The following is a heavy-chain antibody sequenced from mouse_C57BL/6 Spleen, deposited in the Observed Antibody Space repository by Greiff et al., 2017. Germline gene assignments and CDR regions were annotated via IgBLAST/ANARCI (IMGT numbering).Heavy chain of an antibody. D-gene: IGHD3-3*01. CDR2: ISSGGSYT. CDR1: GFTFSSYG. CDR3: ARHSYGQRVPHFDY. J-gene: IGHJ2*01. V-gene: IGHV5-6*01. Sequence: EVQVVESGGDLVKPGGSLKLSCAASGFTFSSYGMSWVRQTPDKRLEWVATISSGGSYTYYPDSVKGRFTIYRDNAKNTLYLQMSSLKSEDTAMYYCARHSYGQRVPHFDYWGQGTTLTVSS.